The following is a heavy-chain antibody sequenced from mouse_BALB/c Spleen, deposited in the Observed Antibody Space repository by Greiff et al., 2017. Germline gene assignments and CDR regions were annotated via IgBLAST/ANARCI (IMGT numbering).Heavy chain of an antibody. V-gene: IGHV1-80*01. Sequence: VQRVESGAELVRPGSSVKISCKASGYAFSSYWMNWVKQRPGQGLEWIGQIYPGDGDTNYNGKFKGKATLTADKSSSTAYMQLSSLTSEDSAVYFCARRGYGAWFAYWGQGTLVTVSA. CDR3: ARRGYGAWFAY. J-gene: IGHJ3*01. CDR2: IYPGDGDT. D-gene: IGHD2-10*02. CDR1: GYAFSSYW.